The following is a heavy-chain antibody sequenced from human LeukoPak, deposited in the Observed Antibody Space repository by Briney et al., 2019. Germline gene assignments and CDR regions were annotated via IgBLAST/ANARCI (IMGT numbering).Heavy chain of an antibody. Sequence: ASVKVSCKASGYTFTGYYMHWVRQAPGQGLEWMGWINPNRGGTNYAQKFQGWVTMTRDTSISTAYMELSRLTSDHTAVYYCARDRAYCSSTSCYQYYYYGMDVWGKGTTVTVSS. V-gene: IGHV1-2*04. CDR3: ARDRAYCSSTSCYQYYYYGMDV. D-gene: IGHD2-2*01. J-gene: IGHJ6*04. CDR2: INPNRGGT. CDR1: GYTFTGYY.